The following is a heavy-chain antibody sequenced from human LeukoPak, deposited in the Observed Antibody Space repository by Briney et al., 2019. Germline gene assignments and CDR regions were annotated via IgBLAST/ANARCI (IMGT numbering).Heavy chain of an antibody. Sequence: GGTLRLSCAASGFTFSSYGMSWVRQAPGKGLEWVSAISGSGGSTYYADSVKGRFTISRDNSKNTLYLQMNSLRAEDTAVYYCAKYLFGESNYSFDYWGQGTLVTVSS. V-gene: IGHV3-23*01. D-gene: IGHD3-10*01. CDR2: ISGSGGST. J-gene: IGHJ4*02. CDR1: GFTFSSYG. CDR3: AKYLFGESNYSFDY.